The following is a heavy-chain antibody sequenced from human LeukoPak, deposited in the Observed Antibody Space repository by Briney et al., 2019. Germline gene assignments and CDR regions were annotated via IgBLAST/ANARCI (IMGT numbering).Heavy chain of an antibody. D-gene: IGHD3-10*01. CDR1: GASISSGDYY. Sequence: PSETLSLTCTVSGASISSGDYYWSWIRQPPGKGLEWIGYIYYRGSTYYNPSLKSRVTISVDTSKTLFSLQLISVTAADTAVYYCAAGKFSYIFNSWGQGTLVTVSS. V-gene: IGHV4-30-4*08. CDR3: AAGKFSYIFNS. J-gene: IGHJ4*02. CDR2: IYYRGST.